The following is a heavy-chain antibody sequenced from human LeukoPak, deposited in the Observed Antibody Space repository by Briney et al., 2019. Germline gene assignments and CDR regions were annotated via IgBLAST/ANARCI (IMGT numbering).Heavy chain of an antibody. V-gene: IGHV4-4*07. CDR1: GGSISSYY. Sequence: MASETLSLTCTVSGGSISSYYWSWIRQPAGKGLEWIGRIYTSGSTNYNPSLKSRVTMSVDTSKNQFSLKLSSVTAADTAVYYCAREVPPEIYYDSSGYYVGVVDYWGQGTLITVSS. J-gene: IGHJ4*02. CDR3: AREVPPEIYYDSSGYYVGVVDY. CDR2: IYTSGST. D-gene: IGHD3-22*01.